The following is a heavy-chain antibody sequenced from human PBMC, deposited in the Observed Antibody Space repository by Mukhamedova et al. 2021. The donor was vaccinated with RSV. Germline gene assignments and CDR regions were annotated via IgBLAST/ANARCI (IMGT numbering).Heavy chain of an antibody. D-gene: IGHD3-9*01. CDR2: ISHDGVT. CDR3: ARGITGFFDYGYMDV. V-gene: IGHV4-34*01. Sequence: ISHDGVTNYNPSFKSRVTTSLDTSTTQFSLRLSSVTAADTAVYYCARGITGFFDYGYMDVWDKGTPVTVSS. J-gene: IGHJ6*03.